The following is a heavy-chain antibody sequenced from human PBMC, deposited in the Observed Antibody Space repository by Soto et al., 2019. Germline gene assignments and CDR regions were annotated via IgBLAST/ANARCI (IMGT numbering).Heavy chain of an antibody. CDR2: IYYSGST. Sequence: QVQLQESGPGLVKPSETLSLTCTVSGGSISSYYWSWIRQPPGKGLEWIGYIYYSGSTNYNPSLKGRVTISVDASKNQFSLKLSSVTAADTAVYYCARRYGGNLAYWGQGTLVTVSS. J-gene: IGHJ4*02. CDR3: ARRYGGNLAY. CDR1: GGSISSYY. V-gene: IGHV4-59*08. D-gene: IGHD1-26*01.